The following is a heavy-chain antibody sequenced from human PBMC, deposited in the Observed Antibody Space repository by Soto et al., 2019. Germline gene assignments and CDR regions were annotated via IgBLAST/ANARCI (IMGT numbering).Heavy chain of an antibody. V-gene: IGHV1-46*01. CDR2: INPSVGST. J-gene: IGHJ4*02. CDR3: ARTVPLYDGDYDLNFDY. D-gene: IGHD4-17*01. CDR1: GYFFASYS. Sequence: ASVKVSCKASGYFFASYSMHWVRQAPGQGLEWMGMINPSVGSTSYAEKFQGRVTMTRGTSISTAYMELSRLRSDDTAVYYGARTVPLYDGDYDLNFDYWGQGALVTVSS.